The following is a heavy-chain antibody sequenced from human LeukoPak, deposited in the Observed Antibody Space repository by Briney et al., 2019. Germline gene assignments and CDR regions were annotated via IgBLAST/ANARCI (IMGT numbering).Heavy chain of an antibody. V-gene: IGHV3-7*03. CDR1: GFTFVNSW. J-gene: IGHJ4*02. Sequence: GGSLRLSCIASGFTFVNSWMSWVRQAPVKELEWVANIKGDGSEKHYVDSVKGRFTIARDNANNSLYLQMDSLRAEDTALYYCARSDSSRWYLLYFDYWGQGTLVTVSS. CDR3: ARSDSSRWYLLYFDY. D-gene: IGHD6-19*01. CDR2: IKGDGSEK.